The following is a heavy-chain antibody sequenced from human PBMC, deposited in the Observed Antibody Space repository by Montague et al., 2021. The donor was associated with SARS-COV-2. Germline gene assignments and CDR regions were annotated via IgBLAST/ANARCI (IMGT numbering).Heavy chain of an antibody. CDR2: ISDSGST. V-gene: IGHV4-59*08. Sequence: SETLSLTCTVSGGSISSFYWSWFRQPPGKGLEWIGYISDSGSTNYNPSLKSRVTMSVDTSKNQFSLKVNSVTAADTAVYYCARHKSANLPAVYWGQGTLVTISS. J-gene: IGHJ4*02. CDR1: GGSISSFY. D-gene: IGHD4/OR15-4a*01. CDR3: ARHKSANLPAVY.